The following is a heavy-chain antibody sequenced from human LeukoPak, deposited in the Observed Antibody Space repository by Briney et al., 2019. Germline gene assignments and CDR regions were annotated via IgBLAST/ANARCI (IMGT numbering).Heavy chain of an antibody. CDR1: GYTFTGYY. V-gene: IGHV1-2*02. Sequence: ASVKVSCKASGYTFTGYYMHWVRQAPGQGLEWMGWINPNSGGTNYAQKFQGKVTMTRDTSISTAYMELSRLRSDDTAVYYCARDLRDSSGYSPDYWGQGTLVTVSS. D-gene: IGHD3-22*01. J-gene: IGHJ4*02. CDR2: INPNSGGT. CDR3: ARDLRDSSGYSPDY.